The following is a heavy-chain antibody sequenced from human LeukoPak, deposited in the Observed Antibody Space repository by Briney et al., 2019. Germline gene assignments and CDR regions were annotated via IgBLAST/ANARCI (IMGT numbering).Heavy chain of an antibody. D-gene: IGHD4-11*01. Sequence: SETLSLTCAVYGGSFSGYYWSWIRQPPGKGLEWIGEINHSGSTNYNPSLESRVTISVDTSKNQFSLKLSSVTAADTAVYYCASSLDYSSYGMDVWGQGTTVTVSS. CDR1: GGSFSGYY. J-gene: IGHJ6*02. CDR2: INHSGST. CDR3: ASSLDYSSYGMDV. V-gene: IGHV4-34*01.